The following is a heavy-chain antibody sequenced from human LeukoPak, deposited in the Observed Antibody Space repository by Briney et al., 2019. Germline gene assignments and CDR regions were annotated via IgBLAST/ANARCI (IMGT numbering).Heavy chain of an antibody. CDR2: IKQDGSEK. D-gene: IGHD5-12*01. V-gene: IGHV3-7*05. J-gene: IGHJ3*02. CDR1: GFTFSSYW. CDR3: ARRSVARAFDI. Sequence: PGGSLRFSCAAPGFTFSSYWMSWVRQAPGKGLKWVANIKQDGSEKYYVDSAKGRFTIPRDNAKNSLYLQMNSLRPEDTAVYYCARRSVARAFDIWGQGTMVTVSS.